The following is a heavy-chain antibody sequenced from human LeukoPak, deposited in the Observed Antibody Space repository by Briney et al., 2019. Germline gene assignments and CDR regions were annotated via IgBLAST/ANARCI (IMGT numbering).Heavy chain of an antibody. CDR1: GFTFSSYG. J-gene: IGHJ6*03. CDR3: ARDSVTTPLYYYYMDV. V-gene: IGHV3-33*01. Sequence: GGSLRLSCAASGFTFSSYGMHWVRQAPGKGLEWVAVIWYDGSNKYYADSVKGRFTISRDNSKNTLYLQMNSLRAEDTAVYYCARDSVTTPLYYYYMDVWGKGTTVTFSS. CDR2: IWYDGSNK. D-gene: IGHD4-11*01.